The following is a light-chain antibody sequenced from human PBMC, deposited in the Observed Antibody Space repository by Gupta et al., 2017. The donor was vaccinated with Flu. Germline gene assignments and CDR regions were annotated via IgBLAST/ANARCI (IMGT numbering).Light chain of an antibody. V-gene: IGLV8-61*01. CDR3: SLYLGHGVLV. Sequence: QTAVAQEPALSVSPGGTVTLTCALKSASVSSSHRPSWYRQAPGQSPRTLIYSADIPSPGVPDRFFGSIVAGKAVLIITGAQAEDGCDYYCSLYLGHGVLVFGGGTRVTVL. CDR2: SAD. CDR1: SASVSSSHR. J-gene: IGLJ3*02.